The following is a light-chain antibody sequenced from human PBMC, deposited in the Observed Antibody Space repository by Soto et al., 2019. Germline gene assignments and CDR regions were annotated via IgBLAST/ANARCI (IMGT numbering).Light chain of an antibody. CDR1: QTVTSNY. CDR2: GAS. CDR3: QQRSSWPWT. J-gene: IGKJ1*01. V-gene: IGKV3D-20*02. Sequence: EIVLKQSPATLSVSPGDRATLSCRASQTVTSNYLAWYQQKPGQAPRLLIYGASGRATGIPARFSGSGSGTDFTLTISSLEPEDFVVYYCQQRSSWPWTFGQGTKVDIK.